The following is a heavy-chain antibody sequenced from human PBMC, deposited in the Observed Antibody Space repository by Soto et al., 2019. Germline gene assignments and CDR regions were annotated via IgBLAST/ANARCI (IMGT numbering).Heavy chain of an antibody. J-gene: IGHJ4*02. D-gene: IGHD6-19*01. V-gene: IGHV4-59*01. CDR2: VYSSGHT. Sequence: QVQLQESGPGLVKPSETLSLTCTVSGGSSINYYWTWIRQPPGKGLEWIGYVYSSGHTSYNPSLKSRVTISIDTFKNQFSLKLSSVTAADTAVYYCARALAVPGYYFDYWGQGTLVTVSS. CDR1: GGSSINYY. CDR3: ARALAVPGYYFDY.